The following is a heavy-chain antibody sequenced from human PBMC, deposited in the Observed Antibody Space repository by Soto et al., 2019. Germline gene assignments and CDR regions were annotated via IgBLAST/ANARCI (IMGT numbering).Heavy chain of an antibody. CDR3: ARSFHYDSSGYNDY. V-gene: IGHV3-21*01. D-gene: IGHD3-22*01. Sequence: PGGSVKRYCVVSGVSFSSYTMNWVRQAPGKGLEWVSLISSSSGYIYYADSVKGRFTISRDNAKNSVYLHMNSLRGDDSALYFCARSFHYDSSGYNDYWGRGTLVTVSS. CDR2: ISSSSGYI. CDR1: GVSFSSYT. J-gene: IGHJ4*02.